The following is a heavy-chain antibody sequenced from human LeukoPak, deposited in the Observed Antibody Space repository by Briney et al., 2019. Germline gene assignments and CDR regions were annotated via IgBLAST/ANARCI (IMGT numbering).Heavy chain of an antibody. D-gene: IGHD1-1*01. CDR2: INAGNGDT. CDR1: GYSFTSYA. V-gene: IGHV1-3*01. Sequence: ASVKVSCKASGYSFTSYAMHWVRRAPGQRLEWMGWINAGNGDTKYSQKFQGRVTIARDTSASIAYMELSNLRSEDTAVYYCARDRGGTGDFDYWGQGTLVTVSS. CDR3: ARDRGGTGDFDY. J-gene: IGHJ4*02.